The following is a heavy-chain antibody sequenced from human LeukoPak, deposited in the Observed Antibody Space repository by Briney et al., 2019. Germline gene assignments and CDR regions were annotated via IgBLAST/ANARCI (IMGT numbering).Heavy chain of an antibody. V-gene: IGHV3-7*01. J-gene: IGHJ4*02. CDR1: GFTFSGYW. CDR3: ARDLPWGYFDY. CDR2: IRDDGGLK. D-gene: IGHD7-27*01. Sequence: GGSLRLSCTVSGFTFSGYWMSWVRQAPGKGLEWVASIRDDGGLKNYVDSVKGRFTISRDNAKNSVSLQMNSLRAEDTAVYYCARDLPWGYFDYWGQGTLVTVSS.